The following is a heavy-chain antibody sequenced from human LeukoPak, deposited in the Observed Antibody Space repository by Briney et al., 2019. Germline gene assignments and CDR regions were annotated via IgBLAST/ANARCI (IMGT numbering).Heavy chain of an antibody. J-gene: IGHJ5*02. CDR2: IWYDGSNK. CDR3: ARDSALELLRFWFDP. D-gene: IGHD1-7*01. Sequence: GGSLRLSCAASGFTFSSYGMHWVRQAPGKGLEGVAVIWYDGSNKYYADSVKGRFTISRDNSKNTLYLQMNSLRAEDTAVYYCARDSALELLRFWFDPWGQGTLVTVSS. V-gene: IGHV3-33*01. CDR1: GFTFSSYG.